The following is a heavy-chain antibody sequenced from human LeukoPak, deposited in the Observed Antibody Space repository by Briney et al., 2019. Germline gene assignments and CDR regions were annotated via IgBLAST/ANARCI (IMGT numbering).Heavy chain of an antibody. V-gene: IGHV4-39*07. Sequence: TSETLSLTCTVSGGSISSTSYYWGWIRQPPGKGLEWIGSMYYGGDTYYNPSPKSRVTISIDTSKNQFSLKLSSITAADTAVYYCARDWRINWFDPWGQGTLVTVSS. J-gene: IGHJ5*02. D-gene: IGHD2/OR15-2a*01. CDR3: ARDWRINWFDP. CDR2: MYYGGDT. CDR1: GGSISSTSYY.